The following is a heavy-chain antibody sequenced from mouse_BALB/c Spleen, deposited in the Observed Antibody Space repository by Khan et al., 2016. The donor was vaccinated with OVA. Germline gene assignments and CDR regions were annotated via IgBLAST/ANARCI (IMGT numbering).Heavy chain of an antibody. Sequence: QVQLQQSGAELARPGASVKMSCKASGYTFTSYTMHWVKQRPGQGLEWIGYINPSSGYTNYNQKFKDKATLTADKSSSTAYMQLSSLTSEDSAVYYCARGERFITTATDAMDYWGQGTSGTVSS. CDR2: INPSSGYT. J-gene: IGHJ4*01. CDR3: ARGERFITTATDAMDY. CDR1: GYTFTSYT. D-gene: IGHD1-2*01. V-gene: IGHV1-4*01.